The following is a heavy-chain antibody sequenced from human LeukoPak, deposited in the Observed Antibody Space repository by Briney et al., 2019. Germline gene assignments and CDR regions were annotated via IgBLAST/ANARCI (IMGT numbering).Heavy chain of an antibody. Sequence: NPSKTLSLTCTVSGASIGSYYWSWMRQPPGKGLEWIGFISQNGIPHYTASLKSRVTISRDTSENQVSLILSSVTAADTAVYYCTRHDVVAVMGHGMAVWGQGTTVTVSS. CDR3: TRHDVVAVMGHGMAV. J-gene: IGHJ6*02. CDR2: ISQNGIP. V-gene: IGHV4-59*08. D-gene: IGHD3-16*01. CDR1: GASIGSYY.